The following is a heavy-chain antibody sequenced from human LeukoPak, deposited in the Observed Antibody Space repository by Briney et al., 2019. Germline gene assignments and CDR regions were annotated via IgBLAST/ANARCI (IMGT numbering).Heavy chain of an antibody. J-gene: IGHJ6*03. CDR1: GYTFTSYD. CDR3: ARDPSAAGKYYYYYMDV. CDR2: INPNSGGT. D-gene: IGHD6-13*01. V-gene: IGHV1-2*02. Sequence: GASVKVSCKASGYTFTSYDINWVRQAPGQGLEWMGWINPNSGGTNYAQKFQGRVTMTRDTSISTAYMELSRLRSDDTAVYYCARDPSAAGKYYYYYMDVWGKGTTVTVSS.